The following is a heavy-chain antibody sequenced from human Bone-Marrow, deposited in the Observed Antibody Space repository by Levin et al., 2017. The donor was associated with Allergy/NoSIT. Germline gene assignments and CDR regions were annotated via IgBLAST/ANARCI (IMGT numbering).Heavy chain of an antibody. CDR2: VISDGSIT. V-gene: IGHV3-74*01. D-gene: IGHD2-2*01. CDR3: GRGGCSSTSSLDN. CDR1: GFTFSNYY. J-gene: IGHJ4*02. Sequence: GGSLRLSCAASGFTFSNYYMHWVRQAPGKGLVWVSRVISDGSITDYADSVKGRFTISRDNARNTLYLQMNSLRDEETAVYHCGRGGCSSTSSLDNWGQGILVTVSS.